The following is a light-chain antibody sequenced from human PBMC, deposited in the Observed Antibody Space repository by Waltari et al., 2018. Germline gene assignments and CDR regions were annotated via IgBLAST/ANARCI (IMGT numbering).Light chain of an antibody. J-gene: IGLJ2*01. CDR2: EVT. CDR3: DSYAGTKTLL. V-gene: IGLV2-8*01. Sequence: QSALTQPPSASGSPGQSVTISCTGTSSDVGGYNYVSWYQRQPDKAPNLLIYEVTKRPSGVPVRCSGSKSGNTAFLTVSGLQAEDEGDYYCDSYAGTKTLLFGGGTKLTVL. CDR1: SSDVGGYNY.